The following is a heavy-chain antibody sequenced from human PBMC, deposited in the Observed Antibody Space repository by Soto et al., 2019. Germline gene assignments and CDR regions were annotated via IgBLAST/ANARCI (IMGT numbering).Heavy chain of an antibody. CDR1: GASVSSNSAS. CDR2: TYYRSKWYN. J-gene: IGHJ6*02. V-gene: IGHV6-1*01. Sequence: SQTLSLTCAISGASVSSNSASWNWVRQSPSRGLEWLGRTYYRSKWYNNYAVSVKSRITINPDTSKNQFSLQLNSVTPEDTAVYYCARIHSSSSSDMDVWGQGTTVTVSS. D-gene: IGHD6-6*01. CDR3: ARIHSSSSSDMDV.